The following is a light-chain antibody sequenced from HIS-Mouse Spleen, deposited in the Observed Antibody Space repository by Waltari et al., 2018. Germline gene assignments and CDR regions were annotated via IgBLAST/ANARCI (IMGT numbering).Light chain of an antibody. Sequence: QSVLTQPPSASGPPGQRVTLSCSGSSANIGRNYVYWYQQLPGTAPKLLIYRNNQRPSGVPDRFSGSKSGTSASLAISGLRSEDEADYYCAAWDDSLSGYVFGTGTKVTVL. J-gene: IGLJ1*01. V-gene: IGLV1-47*01. CDR2: RNN. CDR1: SANIGRNY. CDR3: AAWDDSLSGYV.